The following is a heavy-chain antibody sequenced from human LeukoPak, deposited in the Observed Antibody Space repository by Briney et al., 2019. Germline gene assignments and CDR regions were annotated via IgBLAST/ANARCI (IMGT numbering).Heavy chain of an antibody. J-gene: IGHJ4*02. CDR2: ISRSSSTI. D-gene: IGHD4-17*01. CDR1: GFTFSSYS. Sequence: GGSLRLSCAASGFTFSSYSMNWVRQAPGKGLEWVSYISRSSSTISYADSVKGRFTISRDNAKNSLYLQMNSLRAEDTAVYYCAREGGLRLTTRYFDYWGQGTLVTVSS. CDR3: AREGGLRLTTRYFDY. V-gene: IGHV3-48*01.